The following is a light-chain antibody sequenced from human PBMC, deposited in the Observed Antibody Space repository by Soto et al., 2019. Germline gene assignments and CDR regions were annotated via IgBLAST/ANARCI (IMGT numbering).Light chain of an antibody. V-gene: IGKV1-39*01. CDR1: QRIRNF. Sequence: DIQMTQSPSSLSASLGDRVTITCRASQRIRNFLNWYQQKPGKAPKLLIHAASSLQSGVPSRFSGSGSGTDFTLTISSLQPEDFATYYCQQSYSSTWTFGQGTKVDI. CDR3: QQSYSSTWT. J-gene: IGKJ1*01. CDR2: AAS.